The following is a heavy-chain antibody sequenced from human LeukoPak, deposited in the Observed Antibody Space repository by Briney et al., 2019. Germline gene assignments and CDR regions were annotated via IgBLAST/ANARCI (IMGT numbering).Heavy chain of an antibody. CDR2: IYYSGST. Sequence: KASETLSLTCTVSGGSISSYYWSWIRQPPGKGLEWIGYIYYSGSTNYNPSLKSRVTISVDTSKNQFSLKLSSVTAADTAVYYCARGSGSGSYSLDAFDIWGQGTMVTVSS. V-gene: IGHV4-59*01. J-gene: IGHJ3*02. CDR1: GGSISSYY. CDR3: ARGSGSGSYSLDAFDI. D-gene: IGHD1-26*01.